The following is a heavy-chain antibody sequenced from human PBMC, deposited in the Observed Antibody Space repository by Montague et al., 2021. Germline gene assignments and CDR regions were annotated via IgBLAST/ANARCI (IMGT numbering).Heavy chain of an antibody. CDR1: GGSLSEYY. D-gene: IGHD3-10*01. Sequence: ETLSLTCGVYGGSLSEYYWTWIRQSPEKGLEWIGEVRHIGSTSYNPSLKSRVTMSVDKSKNQFSLKLRSVTAADTAVYYCASDRGPFDYWGQGTVVTVSS. V-gene: IGHV4-34*01. J-gene: IGHJ4*02. CDR3: ASDRGPFDY. CDR2: VRHIGST.